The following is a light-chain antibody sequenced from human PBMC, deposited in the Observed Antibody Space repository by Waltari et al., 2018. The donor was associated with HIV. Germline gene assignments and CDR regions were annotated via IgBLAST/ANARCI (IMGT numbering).Light chain of an antibody. CDR2: RNN. CDR3: QSYDSNPSGSV. Sequence: HSVLTQPPSVSRAPGQRVTIACTGITSNLVPGSDVHSYQQPPRTAPKLLIYRNNNRPSGVPDRFSGSKSGASASLAITGLQAEDETDYYCQSYDSNPSGSVFGGGTKLTVL. CDR1: TSNLVPGSD. V-gene: IGLV1-40*01. J-gene: IGLJ3*02.